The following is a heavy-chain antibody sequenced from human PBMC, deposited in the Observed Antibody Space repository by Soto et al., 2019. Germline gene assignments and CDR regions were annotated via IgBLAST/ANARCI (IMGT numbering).Heavy chain of an antibody. D-gene: IGHD2-2*01. Sequence: QVQLVESGGGVVQPGRSLRLSCAASGFTFSSYGMHWVRQAPGKGLEWVAVISYDGSNKYYADSVKGRFTISRDNSKNTLYLQMNSLRAEDTAVYYCAKDPWYGGGVVVPDYYFGYWGQGTLVTVSS. CDR3: AKDPWYGGGVVVPDYYFGY. J-gene: IGHJ4*02. CDR1: GFTFSSYG. V-gene: IGHV3-30*18. CDR2: ISYDGSNK.